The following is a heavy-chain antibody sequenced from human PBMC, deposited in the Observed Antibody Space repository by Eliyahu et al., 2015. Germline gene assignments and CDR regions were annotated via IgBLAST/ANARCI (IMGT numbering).Heavy chain of an antibody. Sequence: QVQLQQWGAGLLKPSETLSLPCAVYGGSFSGYYWSWIRQPPGKGVEWIGGINHSGSTNYNPSLKSRVTISVDTSKNQFSLKLSSVTAADTAVYYCARTSIITRRAYFDYWGQGTLVTVSS. CDR1: GGSFSGYY. V-gene: IGHV4-34*01. J-gene: IGHJ4*02. CDR3: ARTSIITRRAYFDY. D-gene: IGHD3-10*01. CDR2: INHSGST.